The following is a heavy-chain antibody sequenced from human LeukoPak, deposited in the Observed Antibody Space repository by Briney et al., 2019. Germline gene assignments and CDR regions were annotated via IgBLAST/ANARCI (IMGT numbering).Heavy chain of an antibody. J-gene: IGHJ4*02. Sequence: SETLSLTCTVSGGSISSSSYYWGWIRQPPGKGLERIGSIYYTGSTYNNPSLKSRVTISVDTSKNQFSLKLSSVTAADTAVYYCARQGIYSSGWYAGYYFDYWGQGTLVTVSS. V-gene: IGHV4-39*01. D-gene: IGHD6-19*01. CDR3: ARQGIYSSGWYAGYYFDY. CDR2: IYYTGST. CDR1: GGSISSSSYY.